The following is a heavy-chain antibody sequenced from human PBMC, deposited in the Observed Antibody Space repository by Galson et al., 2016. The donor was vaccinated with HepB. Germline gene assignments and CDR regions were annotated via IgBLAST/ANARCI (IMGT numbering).Heavy chain of an antibody. D-gene: IGHD3-3*01. CDR1: GFTFSSYS. J-gene: IGHJ4*02. V-gene: IGHV3-21*01. CDR2: VTGGSNFI. Sequence: SLRLSCAASGFTFSSYSMHWVRQAPGKGLEWVSSVTGGSNFIIYSDSVKGRFTISRDNAKNSLYLQMDSLRVEDTGVYYCAREGSGMTNFGVAFDFWGQGTRLTVSS. CDR3: AREGSGMTNFGVAFDF.